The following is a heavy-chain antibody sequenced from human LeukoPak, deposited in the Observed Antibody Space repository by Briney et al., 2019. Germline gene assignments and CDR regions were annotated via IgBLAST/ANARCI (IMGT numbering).Heavy chain of an antibody. J-gene: IGHJ5*02. CDR3: ARGRPAAIGNWFDP. CDR1: GGSFSGYY. V-gene: IGHV4-34*01. D-gene: IGHD2-2*01. CDR2: INHSGST. Sequence: SETLSLTCAVYGGSFSGYYWSWIRQPPGKGLEWIGEINHSGSTNYNPSLKSRVTISVDTSKNQFSLELSSVTAADTAVYYCARGRPAAIGNWFDPWGQGTLVTVSS.